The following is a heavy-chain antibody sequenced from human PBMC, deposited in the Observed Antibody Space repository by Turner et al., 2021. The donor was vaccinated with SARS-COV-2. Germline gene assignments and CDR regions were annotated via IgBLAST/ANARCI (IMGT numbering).Heavy chain of an antibody. CDR2: VHYSGRT. V-gene: IGHV4-31*03. J-gene: IGHJ5*02. D-gene: IGHD3-10*01. CDR1: GGSVSTGGHY. CDR3: ASFKFGELWSYYFDR. Sequence: QVQLQESGPGLVKPSETLSLTCTVSGGSVSTGGHYWSWIRQRPGEGLEWIGFVHYSGRTDYTPSLKGRVTMSLNPSKDQFSLRLSSATAADTAVYYCASFKFGELWSYYFDRWGQGTQVNVSS.